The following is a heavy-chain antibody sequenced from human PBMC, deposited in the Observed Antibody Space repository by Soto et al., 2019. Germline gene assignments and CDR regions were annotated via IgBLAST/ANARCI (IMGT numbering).Heavy chain of an antibody. Sequence: QVQLVESGGGVVQHGRSLRLSCAASGFTFSSYAMHWVRQAPGKGLEWVAFISYDGSNKLYADSVKGRFTLSRDNSKNTLFLQMNSLRAEDTAVYYCARDVAARTWFDPWGQGTLVTVSS. CDR3: ARDVAARTWFDP. D-gene: IGHD6-6*01. CDR2: ISYDGSNK. CDR1: GFTFSSYA. V-gene: IGHV3-30-3*01. J-gene: IGHJ5*02.